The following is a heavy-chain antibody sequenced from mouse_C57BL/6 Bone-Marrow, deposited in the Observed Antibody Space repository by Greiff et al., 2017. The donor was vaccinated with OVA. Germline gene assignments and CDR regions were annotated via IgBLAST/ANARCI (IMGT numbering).Heavy chain of an antibody. CDR1: GYTFTDYE. D-gene: IGHD1-1*02. J-gene: IGHJ2*01. Sequence: QVQLKESGAELVRPGASVTLSCKASGYTFTDYEMHWVKQTPVHGLEWIGAIDPETGGTAYNQKFKGKAILTADKSSSTAYMELRSLTSEDSAVYYCTRFAVATYDYWGQGTTRTVSS. CDR3: TRFAVATYDY. CDR2: IDPETGGT. V-gene: IGHV1-15*01.